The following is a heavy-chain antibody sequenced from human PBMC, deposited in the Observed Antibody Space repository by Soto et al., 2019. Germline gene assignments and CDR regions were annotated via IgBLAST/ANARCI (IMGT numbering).Heavy chain of an antibody. V-gene: IGHV1-18*04. CDR1: GYPFSKYG. CDR3: ATSYDSGFDP. Sequence: QLQLVQSGGEVKKPGPPVRVSCEAYGYPFSKYGITWIRQAPGQGLAWMGGIKPDNGNTDYAQKFQGRVTMTTDTSSNTAYMELRSLRSDDTAVYYCATSYDSGFDPWGQGTLVSVSS. D-gene: IGHD5-12*01. CDR2: IKPDNGNT. J-gene: IGHJ5*02.